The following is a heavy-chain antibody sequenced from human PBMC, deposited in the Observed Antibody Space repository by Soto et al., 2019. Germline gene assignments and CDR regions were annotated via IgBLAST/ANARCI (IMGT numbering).Heavy chain of an antibody. Sequence: GASVKVSCKVSGYTFTSYAMHWVRQAPGQRLEWMGWINAGNGNTKYSQKFQGRVTITRDTSASTAYMELSSLRSEDTAVYYCAREEADLCYFDYWGQGTLVTVSS. CDR2: INAGNGNT. CDR1: GYTFTSYA. V-gene: IGHV1-3*01. CDR3: AREEADLCYFDY. J-gene: IGHJ4*02.